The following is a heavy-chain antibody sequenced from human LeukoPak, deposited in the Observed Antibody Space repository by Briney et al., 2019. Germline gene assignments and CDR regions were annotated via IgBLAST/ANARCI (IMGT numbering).Heavy chain of an antibody. Sequence: PSETLSLTCTVSGGSISSSSYYWGWIRRPPGKGLEWIGNIYYSGSTYYNPSLNRRVTISIDKFRNQFSLTLNFVTAADTAFYYCARHGGYRFDFWGQGALVTVSS. V-gene: IGHV4-39*07. CDR3: ARHGGYRFDF. CDR1: GGSISSSSYY. CDR2: IYYSGST. J-gene: IGHJ4*02. D-gene: IGHD3-16*01.